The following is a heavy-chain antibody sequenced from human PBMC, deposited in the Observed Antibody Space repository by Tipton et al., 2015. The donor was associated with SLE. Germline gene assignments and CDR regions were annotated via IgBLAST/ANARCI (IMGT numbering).Heavy chain of an antibody. CDR2: IYFSGNT. J-gene: IGHJ6*03. D-gene: IGHD4-17*01. CDR3: ATGYGDDDFYYYYYMDV. CDR1: GGSMSSHF. V-gene: IGHV4-59*11. Sequence: TLSLTCSVSGGSMSSHFWTWIRQPPGKGLEWIGYIYFSGNTNYNPSLMSRVSTSVDTSRNQFSLKLRSVTAADTAVYYCATGYGDDDFYYYYYMDVWGKGITVTVSS.